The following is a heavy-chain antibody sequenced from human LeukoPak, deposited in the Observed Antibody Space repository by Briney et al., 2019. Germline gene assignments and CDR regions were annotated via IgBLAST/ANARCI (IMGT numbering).Heavy chain of an antibody. Sequence: GGSPRLSCVASGFKFKSYWMHWVRQAPGKGLVWIARVNGDGSKTDYADSVKGRFVTSRDNFKNTLHLQMNSLRADDTAVYYCAKAAVGAAAASFFDSWGQGTLVTVSS. CDR1: GFKFKSYW. CDR2: VNGDGSKT. J-gene: IGHJ4*02. CDR3: AKAAVGAAAASFFDS. D-gene: IGHD6-13*01. V-gene: IGHV3-74*01.